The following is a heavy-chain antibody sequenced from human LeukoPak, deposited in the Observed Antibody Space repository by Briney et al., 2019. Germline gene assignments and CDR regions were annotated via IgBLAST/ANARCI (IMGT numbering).Heavy chain of an antibody. D-gene: IGHD1-26*01. J-gene: IGHJ4*02. CDR3: ARRVDSYWFFDY. V-gene: IGHV5-51*01. CDR2: IYPGDSDT. Sequence: GESLKISCKGSGSSFTNYWIGWVRQLPGKGLEWMGIIYPGDSDTRYIPSFQGQVTISADKSITTAYLQWSSLKASDTAMYYCARRVDSYWFFDYWGQGTLVTVSS. CDR1: GSSFTNYW.